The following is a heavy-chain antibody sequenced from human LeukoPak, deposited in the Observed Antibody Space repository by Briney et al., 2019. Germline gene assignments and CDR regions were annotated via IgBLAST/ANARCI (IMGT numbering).Heavy chain of an antibody. V-gene: IGHV3-74*01. CDR1: GLTFSSYW. CDR3: ARDIGSGSYGKDY. D-gene: IGHD3-10*01. CDR2: INSDGSST. Sequence: PGGSLRLSCAASGLTFSSYWMHWVRQAPGKGLVWVSRINSDGSSTSYADSVKGRFTISRDNAKNTLYLQMNSLRAEDTAVYYCARDIGSGSYGKDYWGQGTLVTVSS. J-gene: IGHJ4*02.